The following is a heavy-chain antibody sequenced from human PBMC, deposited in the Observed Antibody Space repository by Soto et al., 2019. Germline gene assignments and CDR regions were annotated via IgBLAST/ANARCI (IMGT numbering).Heavy chain of an antibody. V-gene: IGHV1-58*01. CDR1: GFAFTSSA. D-gene: IGHD3-3*01. CDR3: AAEYDFWSGYPDYYGMDV. Sequence: SVKVTCKASGFAFTSSALQWVLQARGQRLEWIGWIVVGSGNTNYAQKFQERVTITRDMSKSTAYMELSSLRSEDTAVYYCAAEYDFWSGYPDYYGMDVWGQGPTVPVCS. J-gene: IGHJ6*02. CDR2: IVVGSGNT.